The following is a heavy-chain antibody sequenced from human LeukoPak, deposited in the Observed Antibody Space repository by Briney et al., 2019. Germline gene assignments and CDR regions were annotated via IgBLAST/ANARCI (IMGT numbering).Heavy chain of an antibody. CDR2: MNPNSGNT. D-gene: IGHD3-3*01. V-gene: IGHV1-8*01. CDR1: GYTFTSYD. CDR3: ARLYDFWSGYYRFVGNDY. Sequence: ASVKVSCKASGYTFTSYDINWVRQATGQGLEWMGWMNPNSGNTGYAQKFQGRVTMTRNTSTSTAYMELSSLRSEDTAVYYCARLYDFWSGYYRFVGNDYWGQGTLVTVSS. J-gene: IGHJ4*02.